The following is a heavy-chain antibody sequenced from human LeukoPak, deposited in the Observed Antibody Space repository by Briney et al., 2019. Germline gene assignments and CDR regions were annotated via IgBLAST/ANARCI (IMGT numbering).Heavy chain of an antibody. CDR1: GFTFSNYW. V-gene: IGHV3-74*01. D-gene: IGHD2-2*01. Sequence: PGGSLRLSCAASGFTFSNYWMHWVRQAPGKGLVWVSRVINDGSNTTYADSVKGRFTISRDNAKNTLYLQMNSLRAEDTAVYYCARGLGYCSSTSCYAGWGQGTLVTVSS. J-gene: IGHJ4*02. CDR3: ARGLGYCSSTSCYAG. CDR2: VINDGSNT.